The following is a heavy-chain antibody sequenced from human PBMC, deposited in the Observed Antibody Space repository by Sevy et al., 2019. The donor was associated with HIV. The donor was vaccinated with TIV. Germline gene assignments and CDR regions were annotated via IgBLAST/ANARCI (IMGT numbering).Heavy chain of an antibody. CDR2: ISGSGGST. CDR3: AVYYYDSSGTPFDI. J-gene: IGHJ3*02. Sequence: GGSLRLSCAASGFTFSNAWMNWVRQAPGKGLEWVSAISGSGGSTYYEDSVKGRFTISRDNSKNTLYLQMNSLRAEDTAVYYCAVYYYDSSGTPFDIWGQGTMVTVSS. D-gene: IGHD3-22*01. V-gene: IGHV3-23*01. CDR1: GFTFSNAW.